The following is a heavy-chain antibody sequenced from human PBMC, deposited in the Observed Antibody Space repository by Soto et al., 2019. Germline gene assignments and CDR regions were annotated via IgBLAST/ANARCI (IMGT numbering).Heavy chain of an antibody. CDR2: ISTSSSYT. V-gene: IGHV3-11*05. CDR1: GLTYSDHY. J-gene: IGHJ4*02. Sequence: QVQLVESGGGLVKPGGSLRLSCVASGLTYSDHYMTWIRQAPRKGLEWLSYISTSSSYTNYADSVKGRFTISRDNAMNSLYLQMNSLRAEDTAVYYCARLRLTGYFDYWGQGTLVTVSS. CDR3: ARLRLTGYFDY.